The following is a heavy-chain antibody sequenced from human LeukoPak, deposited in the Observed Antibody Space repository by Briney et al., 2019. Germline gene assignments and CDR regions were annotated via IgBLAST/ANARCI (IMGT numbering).Heavy chain of an antibody. D-gene: IGHD1-26*01. V-gene: IGHV1-2*02. CDR1: GYTFTGYY. CDR2: INPNSGAT. J-gene: IGHJ4*02. Sequence: ASVKVSCKASGYTFTGYYMHWVRQAPGQGLEWTGWINPNSGATNYAQKFQGRVTMTRDTSISTAYMELSSLTSDDTAVYYCARSRYNVSYFDYWGQGTLVTVSS. CDR3: ARSRYNVSYFDY.